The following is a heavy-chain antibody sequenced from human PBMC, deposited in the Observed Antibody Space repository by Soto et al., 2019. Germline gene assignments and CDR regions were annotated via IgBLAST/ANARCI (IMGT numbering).Heavy chain of an antibody. V-gene: IGHV4-39*01. CDR2: SYYSGTS. CDR1: ANSSRGHKYY. J-gene: IGHJ5*02. D-gene: IGHD1-20*01. CDR3: TRRYNWNDYYFDP. Sequence: PSQTLSRTGSLCANSSRGHKYYCTWIRQTPGKGLEWVWSSYYSGTSYFNPALKGRVPISVDTSTNQFSLRLTSVTAADTAVYYCTRRYNWNDYYFDPWGQGTLVTVSS.